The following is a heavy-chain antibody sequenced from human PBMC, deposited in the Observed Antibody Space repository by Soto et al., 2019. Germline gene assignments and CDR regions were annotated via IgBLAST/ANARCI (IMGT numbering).Heavy chain of an antibody. CDR1: GGSIGSGSYC. CDR3: ARSVFP. CDR2: IFYIGST. V-gene: IGHV4-31*03. Sequence: QVQLQESGPGLVKPSQTLSLTCTVSGGSIGSGSYCWNWIRQHPGKGLEWIGYIFYIGSTYYNPSLKSRVTISVDTAKNQFSLKLNSVTAADTAVYYCARSVFPWGQGTLVTVSS. J-gene: IGHJ5*02.